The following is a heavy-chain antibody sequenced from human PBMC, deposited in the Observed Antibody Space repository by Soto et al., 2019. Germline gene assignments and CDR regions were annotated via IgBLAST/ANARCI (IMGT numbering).Heavy chain of an antibody. CDR2: INHSGST. J-gene: IGHJ4*02. CDR3: ARVPSSGNHFDY. CDR1: GGSFSGYY. D-gene: IGHD3-22*01. V-gene: IGHV4-34*09. Sequence: PSETLSLTCAVYGGSFSGYYWSWIRQPPGKGLECIGEINHSGSTNYNPSLKSRVTISVDTSKNQFSLKLSSVTAADTAVYYCARVPSSGNHFDYWGQGTLVTVSS.